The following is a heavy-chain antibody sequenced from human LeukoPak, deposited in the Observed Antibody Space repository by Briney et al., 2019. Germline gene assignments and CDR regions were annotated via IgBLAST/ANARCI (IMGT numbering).Heavy chain of an antibody. CDR2: ISAYNGNT. V-gene: IGHV1-18*01. D-gene: IGHD6-13*01. CDR3: ARDRSSWYSGYFQH. Sequence: ASVKVSCKAPGYTFTSYGISWVRQAPGQGLEWMGWISAYNGNTNYAQKLQGRATMTTDTSTSTAYMELRSLRSDDTAVYYCARDRSSWYSGYFQHWGQGTLVTVSS. CDR1: GYTFTSYG. J-gene: IGHJ1*01.